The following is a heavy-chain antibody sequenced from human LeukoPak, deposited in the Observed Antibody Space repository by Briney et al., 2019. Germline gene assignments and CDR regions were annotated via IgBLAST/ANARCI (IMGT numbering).Heavy chain of an antibody. CDR3: ARRASGSYYYDY. D-gene: IGHD3-10*01. V-gene: IGHV5-51*01. CDR2: IYPGDSET. J-gene: IGHJ4*02. Sequence: GESLKISCSGFGYNFSTYWIAWVRQLPGKGLEWMGIIYPGDSETRYSPSFQGQVSVSVDKSVSTAYLQWSSLKASDTAMYYCARRASGSYYYDYWGQGTLVTVSS. CDR1: GYNFSTYW.